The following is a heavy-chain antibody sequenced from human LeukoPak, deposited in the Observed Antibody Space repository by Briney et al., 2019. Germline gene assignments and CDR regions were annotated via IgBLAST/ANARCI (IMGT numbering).Heavy chain of an antibody. CDR3: ARDARVTTGYYYYYMDV. D-gene: IGHD4-11*01. CDR2: ISSSSNTI. Sequence: PGGSLRLSCAASGFTFSSYSMNWVRQAPGKGLEWVSYISSSSNTIYYADSVKGRFTISRDNAKNSLYLQMNSLRAEDTAVYYCARDARVTTGYYYYYMDVWGKGTTVTVSS. J-gene: IGHJ6*03. V-gene: IGHV3-48*01. CDR1: GFTFSSYS.